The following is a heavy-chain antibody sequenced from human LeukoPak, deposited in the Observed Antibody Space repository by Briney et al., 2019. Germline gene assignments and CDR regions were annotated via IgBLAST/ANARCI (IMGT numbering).Heavy chain of an antibody. Sequence: GGSLRLSCAASGFIFSNYGMHWVRQAPGKGLEWVAFIRYDESNKYYADSVKGRFTISRDNSRNTLYLQMNSLRAEDTAVYYCAKDLGYCSSTSCLGGRFDYWGQGTLVTVSS. D-gene: IGHD2-2*01. CDR1: GFIFSNYG. CDR3: AKDLGYCSSTSCLGGRFDY. CDR2: IRYDESNK. V-gene: IGHV3-30*02. J-gene: IGHJ4*02.